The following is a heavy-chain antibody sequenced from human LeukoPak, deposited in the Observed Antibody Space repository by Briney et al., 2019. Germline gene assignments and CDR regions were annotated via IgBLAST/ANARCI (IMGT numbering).Heavy chain of an antibody. Sequence: KTSETLSLTCAVYGGSFSGYYWSWIRQPPGKGLEWIGENNHSGSTNYNPSLKSRVTISVDTSKNQFSLKLSSVTAADTAVYYCARVYYGSGSYLDYWGQGTLVTVSS. CDR1: GGSFSGYY. CDR3: ARVYYGSGSYLDY. V-gene: IGHV4-34*01. D-gene: IGHD3-10*01. J-gene: IGHJ4*02. CDR2: NNHSGST.